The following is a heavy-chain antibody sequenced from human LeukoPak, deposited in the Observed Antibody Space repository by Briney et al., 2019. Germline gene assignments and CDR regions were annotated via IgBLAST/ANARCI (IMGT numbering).Heavy chain of an antibody. V-gene: IGHV3-30*04. Sequence: GGSLRLSCAASGFTFSSYAMHWVRQAPGKGLEWVAVISYDGSNKYYADSVKGRFTISRDNSKNTLYLQMNSLRAEDTAVYYCARANRGYSGYDIYYFDYWGHGTLVTVSS. J-gene: IGHJ4*01. CDR2: ISYDGSNK. CDR3: ARANRGYSGYDIYYFDY. D-gene: IGHD5-12*01. CDR1: GFTFSSYA.